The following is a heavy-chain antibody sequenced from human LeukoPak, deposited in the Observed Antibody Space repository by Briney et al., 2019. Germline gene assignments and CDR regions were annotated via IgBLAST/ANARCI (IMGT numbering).Heavy chain of an antibody. V-gene: IGHV1-18*01. D-gene: IGHD3-10*01. CDR3: ARDSYDTTLKIDY. CDR2: ISAYNGNT. J-gene: IGHJ4*02. Sequence: ASVKVSCKASGYTFTNYGISWVRQAPGQGLAWMGWISAYNGNTNYAQKFQGRVTMTIDTSTTTAYMDLRSLRSDDTAVYYCARDSYDTTLKIDYWGQGTLVTVSS. CDR1: GYTFTNYG.